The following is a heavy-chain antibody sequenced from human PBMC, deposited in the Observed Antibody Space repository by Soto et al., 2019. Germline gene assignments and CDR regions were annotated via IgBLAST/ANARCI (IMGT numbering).Heavy chain of an antibody. CDR3: VKDRLPDHFDSSGLGH. V-gene: IGHV3-30*18. Sequence: PGGSLRLSCSASGFTFSSHGMHWIRQAPGKGLEWVAVLSFDGHHKYFADSVKGRFTISRDNSRSTLYLHMNSLRVEDTAVYYCVKDRLPDHFDSSGLGHWGQGTLVTVSS. J-gene: IGHJ4*02. D-gene: IGHD3-22*01. CDR1: GFTFSSHG. CDR2: LSFDGHHK.